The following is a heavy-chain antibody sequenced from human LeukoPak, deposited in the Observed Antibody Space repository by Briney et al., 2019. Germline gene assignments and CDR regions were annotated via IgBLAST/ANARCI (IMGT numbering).Heavy chain of an antibody. J-gene: IGHJ3*02. CDR1: GGSISSYY. Sequence: SETLSLTCTVSGGSISSYYWSWIRQPPGKGLEWIGYIYYSGSTNYNPSLKSRVTISVDRSKNQFSLKLSSVTAADTAVYYCARDQGAFLNAFDIWGQGTMVTVSS. D-gene: IGHD2/OR15-2a*01. V-gene: IGHV4-59*12. CDR3: ARDQGAFLNAFDI. CDR2: IYYSGST.